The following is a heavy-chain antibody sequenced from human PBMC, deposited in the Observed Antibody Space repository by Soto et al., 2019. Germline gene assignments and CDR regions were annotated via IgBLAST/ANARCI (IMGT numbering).Heavy chain of an antibody. CDR2: ISGSGGST. CDR3: AKAGRAAAGRFYFDY. V-gene: IGHV3-23*01. J-gene: IGHJ4*02. CDR1: GFTFSSYA. Sequence: GGSLRLSCAASGFTFSSYAMSWVRQAPGKGLEWVSAISGSGGSTYYADSVKGRFTISRDNSKNTLYLKMNSLRAEDTAVYHCAKAGRAAAGRFYFDYWGQGTMVTVSS. D-gene: IGHD6-13*01.